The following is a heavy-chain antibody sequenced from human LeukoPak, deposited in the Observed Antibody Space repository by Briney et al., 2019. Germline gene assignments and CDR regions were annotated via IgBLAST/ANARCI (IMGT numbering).Heavy chain of an antibody. J-gene: IGHJ4*02. CDR2: IISNENSA. D-gene: IGHD3-3*01. Sequence: GGSLRLSCAASGFTFSSNWMHWVRQAPGKGLVWVSRIISNENSATYADSVKGRFTISRDNAKNSLYLQMNSLRPEDTAVYYCAYLGDYDFWSGSSGIDYWGQGTLVTVSS. CDR3: AYLGDYDFWSGSSGIDY. CDR1: GFTFSSNW. V-gene: IGHV3-74*01.